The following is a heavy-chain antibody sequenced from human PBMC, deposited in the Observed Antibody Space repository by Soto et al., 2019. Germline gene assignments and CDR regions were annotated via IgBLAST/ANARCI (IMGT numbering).Heavy chain of an antibody. J-gene: IGHJ6*02. V-gene: IGHV1-18*01. CDR2: ISAYNGNT. CDR3: ARDLMSGWYGFYYYGMDV. CDR1: GYTFTSYG. D-gene: IGHD6-19*01. Sequence: ASVKVSCKASGYTFTSYGISWVRQAPGQGLEWMGWISAYNGNTNYAQKLQGRVTMTTDTSTSTAYMELRSPRSDDTAVYYCARDLMSGWYGFYYYGMDVWGQGTTVTVSS.